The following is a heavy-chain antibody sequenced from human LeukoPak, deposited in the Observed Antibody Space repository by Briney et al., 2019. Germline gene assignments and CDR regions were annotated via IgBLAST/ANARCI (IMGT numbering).Heavy chain of an antibody. V-gene: IGHV4-38-2*02. CDR2: IYHSGSA. J-gene: IGHJ5*02. D-gene: IGHD2-2*01. CDR1: GYSISSGYQ. CDR3: ARDPRWLTPDCTSTSCYENYFDP. Sequence: SETLSLTCGVSGYSISSGYQWAWIRQSPGKGLEWVGSIYHSGSAHYNPSLKGRVTISVETSKNQFSLNMYSVTAADTAVYYCARDPRWLTPDCTSTSCYENYFDPWGQGTLVTVSS.